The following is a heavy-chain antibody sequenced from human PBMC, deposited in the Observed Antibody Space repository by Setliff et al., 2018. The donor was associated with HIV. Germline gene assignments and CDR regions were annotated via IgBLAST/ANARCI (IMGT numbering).Heavy chain of an antibody. J-gene: IGHJ5*01. CDR2: IWYDGTNA. CDR1: GFDFRNTA. Sequence: GGSLRLSCAASGFDFRNTAMYWVRQSPGNGLEWVAGIWYDGTNAEYLDSVKGRFTISRDNSERTVYLEMKTVRHGDTAVYYCAKDDSTSPGWFESWGQGTLVTVSS. D-gene: IGHD2-21*01. V-gene: IGHV3-30*02. CDR3: AKDDSTSPGWFES.